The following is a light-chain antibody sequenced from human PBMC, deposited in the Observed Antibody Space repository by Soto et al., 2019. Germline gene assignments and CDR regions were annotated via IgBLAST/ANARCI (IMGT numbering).Light chain of an antibody. V-gene: IGKV3-11*01. Sequence: EIVLTQSPATLSLSPGERATLSCRASQSVSRSLAWYQQKPGQAPRLLIFDASNRATGIPARFTGGGSGTDFTLTISSLEPEDFAVYYCQQRSDWPSPTFGGGTKVEIK. CDR2: DAS. CDR3: QQRSDWPSPT. CDR1: QSVSRS. J-gene: IGKJ4*01.